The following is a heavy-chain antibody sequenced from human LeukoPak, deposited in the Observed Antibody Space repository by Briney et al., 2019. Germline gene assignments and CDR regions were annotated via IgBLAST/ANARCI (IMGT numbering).Heavy chain of an antibody. J-gene: IGHJ3*02. CDR2: IYYSGST. CDR3: ARGDHDYGDHGAFAFDI. CDR1: GGSISSGGYY. V-gene: IGHV4-31*03. Sequence: SQTLSLTCTVSGGSISSGGYYWRWLRQHPGTGLEWIGYIYYSGSTYYNPSLKSRATISVDTSKNQFSLKLSSVTAADTAVYYCARGDHDYGDHGAFAFDIWGEGTMVTVSS. D-gene: IGHD4-17*01.